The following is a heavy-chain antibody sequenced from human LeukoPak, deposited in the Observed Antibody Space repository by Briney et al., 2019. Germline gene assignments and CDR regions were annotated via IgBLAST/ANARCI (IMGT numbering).Heavy chain of an antibody. CDR1: GFTFSSYA. J-gene: IGHJ3*02. D-gene: IGHD6-13*01. CDR2: ISYDGSNK. Sequence: TGGSLRLSCAASGFTFSSYAMHWVRQAPGKGLEWVAVISYDGSNKYYADSVKGRFTISRDNSKNTLYLQMNSLRAEDTAVYYCARGRTRYSSSWGDAFDIWGQGTMVTVSS. V-gene: IGHV3-30-3*01. CDR3: ARGRTRYSSSWGDAFDI.